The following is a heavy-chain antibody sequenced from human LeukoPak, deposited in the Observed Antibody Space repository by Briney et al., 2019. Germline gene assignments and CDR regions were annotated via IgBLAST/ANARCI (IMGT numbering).Heavy chain of an antibody. CDR2: TSYGGSNK. Sequence: GGSLRLSCAASGFTFSSYAMHWVRQAPGKGLEWVAVTSYGGSNKYYADSVKGRFTISRDNAKNTLYLQMNSLRAEDTAVYYCAREMNYFDYWGQGTLVTVSS. J-gene: IGHJ4*02. CDR1: GFTFSSYA. CDR3: AREMNYFDY. V-gene: IGHV3-30-3*01.